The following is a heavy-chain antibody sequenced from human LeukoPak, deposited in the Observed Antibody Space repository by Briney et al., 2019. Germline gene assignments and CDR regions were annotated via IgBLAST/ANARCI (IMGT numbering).Heavy chain of an antibody. V-gene: IGHV3-7*01. J-gene: IGHJ4*02. CDR3: GGFGYEAAVDL. CDR1: GFTFRTYW. Sequence: PGGSLRLSCAASGFTFRTYWMTWVRQAPGQGLEWVANIKPDGSETYYVDPVKGRFTISRDNAKTFLYLQMNSLRGEDTAVYYCGGFGYEAAVDLWGQGTLVTVSS. D-gene: IGHD6-13*01. CDR2: IKPDGSET.